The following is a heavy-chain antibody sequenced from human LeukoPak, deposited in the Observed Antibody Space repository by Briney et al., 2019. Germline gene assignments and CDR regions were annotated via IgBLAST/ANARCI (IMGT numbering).Heavy chain of an antibody. CDR1: GFTFSNYA. CDR3: AKGPHRDY. J-gene: IGHJ4*02. Sequence: HPGGSLRLSCAASGFTFSNYAMSWVRQAPGKGLEWVSGISGSGGSTYHADSVKGRFTISRDNSKNTLYLQMKSLRAEDTAVYYCAKGPHRDYWGQGTLLTVSS. CDR2: ISGSGGST. V-gene: IGHV3-23*01.